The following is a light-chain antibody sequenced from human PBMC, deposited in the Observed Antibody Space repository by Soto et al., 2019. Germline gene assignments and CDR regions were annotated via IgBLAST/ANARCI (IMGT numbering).Light chain of an antibody. CDR3: QQSYTAPLT. CDR1: QYISTY. CDR2: AS. J-gene: IGKJ4*01. V-gene: IGKV1-39*01. Sequence: DIQMTQSPSSLSASVGDRVTITCRASQYISTYLAWCQQKPGKAPCLLIFASSLQSGVPPRFSGSGSGTDFTLTISSLQPEDFATYFCQQSYTAPLTFGGGTKVEL.